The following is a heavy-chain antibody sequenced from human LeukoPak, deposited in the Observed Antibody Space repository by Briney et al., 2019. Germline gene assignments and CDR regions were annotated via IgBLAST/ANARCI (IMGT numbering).Heavy chain of an antibody. CDR3: AREGMVRGVDY. J-gene: IGHJ4*02. Sequence: SETLPLTCAVYGGSFSGYYWSWIRQPPGKGLEWIGEINHSGSTNYNPSLKSRVTISVDTSKNQFSLKLSSVTAADTAVYYCAREGMVRGVDYWGQGTLVTVSS. D-gene: IGHD3-10*01. CDR2: INHSGST. V-gene: IGHV4-34*01. CDR1: GGSFSGYY.